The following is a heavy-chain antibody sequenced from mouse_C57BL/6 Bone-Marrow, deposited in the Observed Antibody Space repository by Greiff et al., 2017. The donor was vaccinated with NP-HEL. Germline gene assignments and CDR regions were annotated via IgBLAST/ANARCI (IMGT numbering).Heavy chain of an antibody. CDR1: GYTFTSYW. CDR2: IDPSDSET. CDR3: ARGRAITTVVPFFDY. Sequence: QVQLKQPGAELVRPGSSVKLSCKASGYTFTSYWMHWVKQRPIQGLEWIGNIDPSDSETHYNQKFKDKATLTVDKSSSTAYMQLSSLTSEDSAVYCGARGRAITTVVPFFDYWGQGTTLTVSS. D-gene: IGHD1-1*01. J-gene: IGHJ2*01. V-gene: IGHV1-52*01.